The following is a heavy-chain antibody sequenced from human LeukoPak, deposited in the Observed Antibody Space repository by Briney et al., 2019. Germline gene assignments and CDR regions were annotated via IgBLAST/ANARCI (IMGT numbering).Heavy chain of an antibody. CDR2: LSGSGGRK. J-gene: IGHJ6*03. Sequence: GGSLRLSCAASGFTFSSYGMSWVRQAPGKGLEWVSALSGSGGRKYYADSVKGRFTLSRDNSKNTLYLQMNSLRAEDTAVYYCAKRMIVVVPAARIYYYYMDVWGKGTTVTISS. CDR3: AKRMIVVVPAARIYYYYMDV. CDR1: GFTFSSYG. V-gene: IGHV3-23*01. D-gene: IGHD2-2*01.